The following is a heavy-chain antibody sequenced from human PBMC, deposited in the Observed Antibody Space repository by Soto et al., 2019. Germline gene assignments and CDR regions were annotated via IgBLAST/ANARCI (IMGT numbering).Heavy chain of an antibody. J-gene: IGHJ5*02. CDR3: ARGHCRGGSCLGANGPIRPCFDP. Sequence: EVQLVETGGGLIQPGGSLRLSCAVSGFTVSNNYMSWVRQAPGKGLEWVSIIYSDDNTYYADSVRGRFTISRDNYKNTVYLQMTSLRGEETAVYFCARGHCRGGSCLGANGPIRPCFDPWGQGTLVTVSS. V-gene: IGHV3-53*02. D-gene: IGHD2-15*01. CDR2: IYSDDNT. CDR1: GFTVSNNY.